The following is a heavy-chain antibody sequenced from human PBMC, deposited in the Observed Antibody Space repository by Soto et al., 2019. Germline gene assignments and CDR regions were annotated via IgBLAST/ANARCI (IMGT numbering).Heavy chain of an antibody. Sequence: QVQLVDSGGGVVQPGRSLRLSCAASGFPFSTFAIHWVRQAPGQGLEWVAAIAANGYNQFYGNSVKGRFIISRDNSWNTVDLQMNSVRVEDTALYYCVRDTADDCRSDTCYVPLQHWGQGTLVTVSS. J-gene: IGHJ1*01. CDR3: VRDTADDCRSDTCYVPLQH. D-gene: IGHD2-2*01. CDR1: GFPFSTFA. V-gene: IGHV3-30*04. CDR2: IAANGYNQ.